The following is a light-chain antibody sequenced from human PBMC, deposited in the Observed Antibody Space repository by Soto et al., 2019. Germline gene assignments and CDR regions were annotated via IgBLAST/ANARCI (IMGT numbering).Light chain of an antibody. J-gene: IGLJ1*01. Sequence: QSALTEPPSASVSPGQSITISCTGTSSDVGGFNYVSWHQQHPGKAPKVIIHEVTKRPSGVPDRFSGSKSANTASLTVSGLQAEDEADYYCSSYAGSNNPLFVFGTGTKVTVL. CDR3: SSYAGSNNPLFV. V-gene: IGLV2-8*01. CDR2: EVT. CDR1: SSDVGGFNY.